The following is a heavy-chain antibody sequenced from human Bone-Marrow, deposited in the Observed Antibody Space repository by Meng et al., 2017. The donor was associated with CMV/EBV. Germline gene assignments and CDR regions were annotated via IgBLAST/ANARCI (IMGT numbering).Heavy chain of an antibody. D-gene: IGHD4-23*01. V-gene: IGHV1-2*02. CDR3: ASGGTWNDY. Sequence: RVTCKASGYTFTDQNMHWVRQAPGQGLEWMGGINPKSGGTSYVQSFQGRVTVTSDTSINTAYMELTGLTSDDTALYYCASGGTWNDYWGQGTLVTVSS. J-gene: IGHJ4*02. CDR1: GYTFTDQN. CDR2: INPKSGGT.